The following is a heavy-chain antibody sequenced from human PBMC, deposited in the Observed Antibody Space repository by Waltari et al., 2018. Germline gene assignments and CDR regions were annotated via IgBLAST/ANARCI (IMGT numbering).Heavy chain of an antibody. CDR1: GFTFSNFG. V-gene: IGHV3-23*01. D-gene: IGHD3-10*01. Sequence: EAQLLESGGGLVQPGGSLRLSCAASGFTFSNFGMSWVRQAPGKGVEWGSVFRGTCGSTSYADSVKGRFTISRDNSKNTLYLQMNSLRAEDSAVYYCAKGPYYGSAIGMDVWGQGTTVAVSS. CDR3: AKGPYYGSAIGMDV. CDR2: FRGTCGST. J-gene: IGHJ6*02.